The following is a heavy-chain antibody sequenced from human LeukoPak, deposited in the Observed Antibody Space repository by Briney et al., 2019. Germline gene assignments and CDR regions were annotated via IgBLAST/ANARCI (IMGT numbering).Heavy chain of an antibody. D-gene: IGHD3-10*01. CDR1: GGSISTTTYY. CDR3: ARYVSGSFFAFDI. CDR2: IYYRGTA. J-gene: IGHJ3*02. Sequence: PSETLSLTCTVSGGSISTTTYYWVWVRQPPGKGLDWIGSIYYRGTAYYNPSLKSRVTISVDTSKNQFSLKLSSVNDADTAVYYCARYVSGSFFAFDIWGQGTMVTVSS. V-gene: IGHV4-39*07.